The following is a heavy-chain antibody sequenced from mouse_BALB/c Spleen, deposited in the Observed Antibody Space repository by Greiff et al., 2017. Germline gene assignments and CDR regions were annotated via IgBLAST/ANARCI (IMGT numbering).Heavy chain of an antibody. J-gene: IGHJ4*01. Sequence: VQLQESGAELVRPGTSVKVSCKASGYAFTNYLIEWVKQRPGQGLEWIGVINPGSGGTNYNEKFKGKATLTADKSSSTAYMQLSSLTSDDSAVYFCAREGNGNYAMDYWGQGTSVTVSS. V-gene: IGHV1-54*01. D-gene: IGHD2-1*01. CDR3: AREGNGNYAMDY. CDR2: INPGSGGT. CDR1: GYAFTNYL.